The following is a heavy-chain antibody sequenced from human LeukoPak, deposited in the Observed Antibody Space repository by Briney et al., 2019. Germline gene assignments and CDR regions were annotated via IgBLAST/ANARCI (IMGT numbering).Heavy chain of an antibody. CDR1: GGSIISSDYH. V-gene: IGHV4-39*01. CDR2: ISYSGNT. J-gene: IGHJ3*02. D-gene: IGHD2-15*01. CDR3: ARHCCSGPAKRVLEI. Sequence: PSETLSLTCTVSGGSIISSDYHWGWVRQPPGKGLEWIGTISYSGNTDYNPSLRSRVTISVDTSNNQFSLRLGSVTAADTAVYHCARHCCSGPAKRVLEIWGQGTMVTVSS.